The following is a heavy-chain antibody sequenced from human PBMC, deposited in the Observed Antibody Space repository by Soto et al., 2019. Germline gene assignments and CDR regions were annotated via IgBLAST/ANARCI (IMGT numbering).Heavy chain of an antibody. J-gene: IGHJ5*02. CDR2: ISSSSSTI. CDR3: ARENYGDYLTWFDP. Sequence: SCAASGFTFSSYSRNGDRQAPGKGLEWVSYISSSSSTIYYADSVKGRFTISRDNAKNSLYLQMNSLRDEDTAVYYCARENYGDYLTWFDPWGQGTLVTVSS. V-gene: IGHV3-48*02. D-gene: IGHD4-17*01. CDR1: GFTFSSYS.